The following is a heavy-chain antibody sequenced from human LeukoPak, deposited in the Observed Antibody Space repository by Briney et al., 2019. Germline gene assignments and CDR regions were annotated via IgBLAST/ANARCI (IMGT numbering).Heavy chain of an antibody. Sequence: SVKVSCKASGGTFSSYAISWVRQAPGQGLEWMGRIIPILGIANYAQKFQGRVTITADKSTSTAYMELSSLRSEDTAVYYCARDYGSGSYRWSNYYGMDVWGQGTTVTVSS. CDR2: IIPILGIA. CDR1: GGTFSSYA. D-gene: IGHD3-16*02. J-gene: IGHJ6*02. V-gene: IGHV1-69*04. CDR3: ARDYGSGSYRWSNYYGMDV.